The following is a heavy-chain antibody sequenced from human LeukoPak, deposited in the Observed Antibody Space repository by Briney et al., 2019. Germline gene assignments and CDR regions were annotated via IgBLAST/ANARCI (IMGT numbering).Heavy chain of an antibody. J-gene: IGHJ4*02. Sequence: GGSLRLSCAASGFTFSSYAMHWVRQAPGKGLEWVAVISYDGSNKYYADSVKGRFTISRDNSKNTLYLQMNSLRAEDTAVYYCASVLYSGRYFDYWGQGTLVTVSS. V-gene: IGHV3-30*04. CDR3: ASVLYSGRYFDY. CDR1: GFTFSSYA. CDR2: ISYDGSNK. D-gene: IGHD1-26*01.